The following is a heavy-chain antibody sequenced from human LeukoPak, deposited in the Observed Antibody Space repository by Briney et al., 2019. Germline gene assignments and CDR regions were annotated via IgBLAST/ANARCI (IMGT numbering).Heavy chain of an antibody. Sequence: SETLSLTCTVSGGSISSYHWSWIRQPPGKGLEWIGYIHYSGNTNYNPSLRSRVTISVDTSKNQFSLRLSSVTAADTAVYYCARGAYGDYPEDYWGQGTLVTVSS. V-gene: IGHV4-59*01. J-gene: IGHJ4*02. CDR3: ARGAYGDYPEDY. CDR2: IHYSGNT. CDR1: GGSISSYH. D-gene: IGHD4-17*01.